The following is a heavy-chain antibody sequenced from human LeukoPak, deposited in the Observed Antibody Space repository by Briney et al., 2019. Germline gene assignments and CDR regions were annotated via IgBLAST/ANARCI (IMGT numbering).Heavy chain of an antibody. CDR1: GYSVSSGFY. J-gene: IGHJ3*02. Sequence: PSETLSLTCSVSGYSVSSGFYWGWIRQPPGKGLEWIGTIFHSGSTYCNPSLKSRVTISVDTSKNQFSLKLSSVTAADTAVYYCATTGRHIAVAGTDAFDIWGQGTMVTVSS. D-gene: IGHD6-19*01. V-gene: IGHV4-38-2*02. CDR2: IFHSGST. CDR3: ATTGRHIAVAGTDAFDI.